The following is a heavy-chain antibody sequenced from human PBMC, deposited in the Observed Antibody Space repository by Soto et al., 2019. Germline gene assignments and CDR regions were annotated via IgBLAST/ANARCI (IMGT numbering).Heavy chain of an antibody. J-gene: IGHJ3*02. CDR3: AKDSRYSDSVRAFDI. Sequence: QLLESGGALVQPGGSLRLSCAASEFTSSNYAMTWVRQAPGKGLEWVSAISGGGFSTYYADSVKGRFTISRDNSRNTLSLQMNNLTAEDTAIYYCAKDSRYSDSVRAFDIWGQGTMVTVST. CDR2: ISGGGFST. D-gene: IGHD1-26*01. CDR1: EFTSSNYA. V-gene: IGHV3-23*01.